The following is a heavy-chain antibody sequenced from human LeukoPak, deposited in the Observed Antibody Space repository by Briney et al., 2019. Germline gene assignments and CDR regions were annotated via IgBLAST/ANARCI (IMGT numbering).Heavy chain of an antibody. D-gene: IGHD6-19*01. Sequence: ASVNVSCKGSGYTFTSYDNNWVRQATGQGLELMGWMNPNSGNTGYAQKFQGRVTMTRNTTISTAYMELSSLRSEDTAVYYCARVEYSSGWPIDYWGQGTLVTVSS. CDR2: MNPNSGNT. V-gene: IGHV1-8*01. J-gene: IGHJ4*02. CDR3: ARVEYSSGWPIDY. CDR1: GYTFTSYD.